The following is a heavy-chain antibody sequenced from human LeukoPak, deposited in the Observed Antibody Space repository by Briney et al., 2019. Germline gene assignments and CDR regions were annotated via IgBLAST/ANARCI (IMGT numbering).Heavy chain of an antibody. V-gene: IGHV4-34*01. CDR1: GGSFSGYY. J-gene: IGHJ6*02. Sequence: SETLSLTCAVYGGSFSGYYWSWIRQPQGKGLEWIGEINHSGSTNYNPSLKSRVTISVDTSKNQFSLKLSSVTAADTAVYYCARGGASPIYYYYYGMDVWGQGTTVTVSS. CDR3: ARGGASPIYYYYYGMDV. CDR2: INHSGST.